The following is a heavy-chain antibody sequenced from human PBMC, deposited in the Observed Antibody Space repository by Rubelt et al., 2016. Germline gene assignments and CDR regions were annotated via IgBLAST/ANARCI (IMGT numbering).Heavy chain of an antibody. J-gene: IGHJ3*02. CDR1: GFTFSSYS. D-gene: IGHD3-22*01. Sequence: EVQLVESGGGLVKPGGSLRLSCAASGFTFSSYSMNWVRQAPGKGLEWVSSISSSSSYIYYADSVKGRFPISRDNAKNSLFLQMNSLRAEDTAVYYCARDNRRRYDSSGCPYDAIDIWGQGTMVTVSS. CDR3: ARDNRRRYDSSGCPYDAIDI. CDR2: ISSSSSYI. V-gene: IGHV3-21*01.